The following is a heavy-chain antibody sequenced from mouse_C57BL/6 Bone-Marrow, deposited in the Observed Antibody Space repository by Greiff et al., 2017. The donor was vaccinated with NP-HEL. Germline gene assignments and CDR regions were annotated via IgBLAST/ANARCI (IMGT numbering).Heavy chain of an antibody. CDR3: AREPYYYGSSRHWYFDV. CDR2: INPNNGGT. V-gene: IGHV1-26*01. D-gene: IGHD1-1*01. J-gene: IGHJ1*03. Sequence: VQLQQSGPELVKPGASVKISCKASGYTFTDYYMNWVKQSHGKSLEWIGDINPNNGGTSYNQKFKGKATLTVDKSSSTAYMELRSLTSEDSAVYYCAREPYYYGSSRHWYFDVWGTGTTVTVSS. CDR1: GYTFTDYY.